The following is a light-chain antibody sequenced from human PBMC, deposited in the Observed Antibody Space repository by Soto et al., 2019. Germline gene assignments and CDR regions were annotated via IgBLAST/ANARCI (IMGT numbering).Light chain of an antibody. V-gene: IGLV2-14*03. Sequence: QSVLTQPASVSGSPGQSITISCTGTSSDVGAYNFVSWHQQHPGKAPKLMIYNVYDRPSGISYRFSGSKSGNTASLTISGLQGEDEADYYCSAYTVSRTYGFGTGT. J-gene: IGLJ1*01. CDR1: SSDVGAYNF. CDR2: NVY. CDR3: SAYTVSRTYG.